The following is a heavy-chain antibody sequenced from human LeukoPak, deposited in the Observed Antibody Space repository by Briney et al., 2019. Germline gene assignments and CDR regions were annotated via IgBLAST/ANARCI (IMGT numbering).Heavy chain of an antibody. V-gene: IGHV3-20*04. CDR1: GFTFDDYG. D-gene: IGHD2-2*01. Sequence: GGSLRLSCAASGFTFDDYGMSWVRQAPGKGLEWVSGINWNGGSTGYADSVKGRFTISRDNAKNSLYLQMNSLRAEDTALYYCARDRTSIVVVPAANDYWGQGTLVTVSS. CDR3: ARDRTSIVVVPAANDY. J-gene: IGHJ4*02. CDR2: INWNGGST.